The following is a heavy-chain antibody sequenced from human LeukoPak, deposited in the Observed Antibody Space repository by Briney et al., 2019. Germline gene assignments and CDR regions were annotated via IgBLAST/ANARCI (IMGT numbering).Heavy chain of an antibody. V-gene: IGHV1-18*04. J-gene: IGHJ3*02. Sequence: ASVKVSCKASGYTFTSYYMHWVRQAPGQGLEWMGWISAYNGNTNYAQKLQGRVTMTTDTSTSTAYMELRSLRSDDTAVYYCARGVVGDGYKARAFDIWGQGTMVTVSS. D-gene: IGHD5-24*01. CDR1: GYTFTSYY. CDR2: ISAYNGNT. CDR3: ARGVVGDGYKARAFDI.